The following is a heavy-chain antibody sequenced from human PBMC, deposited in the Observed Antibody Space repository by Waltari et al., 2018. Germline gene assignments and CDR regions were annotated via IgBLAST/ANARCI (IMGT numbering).Heavy chain of an antibody. J-gene: IGHJ4*02. CDR1: EYNFGSHW. CDR2: IYPGDSDT. V-gene: IGHV5-51*01. D-gene: IGHD3-10*01. CDR3: VRDRTIRGVDYYDH. Sequence: EVQLVQSGAEVKEPGESLRISCKGSEYNFGSHWIAWVRQMPGKGLEWMGIIYPGDSDTRYSPSFEGQVTMSADKSINTAYLQWSSLKATDTATYYCVRDRTIRGVDYYDHWGQGTQVTVSS.